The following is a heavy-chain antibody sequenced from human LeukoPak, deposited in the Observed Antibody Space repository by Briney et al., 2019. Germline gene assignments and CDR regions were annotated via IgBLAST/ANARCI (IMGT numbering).Heavy chain of an antibody. CDR2: IYYSGST. J-gene: IGHJ6*02. CDR3: ARDHWIAVAGTVYYYYGMDV. V-gene: IGHV4-59*01. Sequence: AETLSLTCTVSGGSISSYYWSWIRQPPGKGLEWIGYIYYSGSTNYNPSLKSRVTISVDTSKNQFSLKLSSVTAADTAVYYCARDHWIAVAGTVYYYYGMDVWGQGTTVTVSS. D-gene: IGHD6-19*01. CDR1: GGSISSYY.